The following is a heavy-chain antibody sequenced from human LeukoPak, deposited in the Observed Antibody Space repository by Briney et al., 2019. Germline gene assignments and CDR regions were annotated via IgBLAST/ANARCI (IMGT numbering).Heavy chain of an antibody. D-gene: IGHD3-22*01. V-gene: IGHV4-4*07. CDR1: GGSISSYY. J-gene: IGHJ3*02. Sequence: SETLSLTCTVSGGSISSYYWGWIRQPPGKGLEWIGRIFSSGSTNYNPSLKSRVTISVDTSKNQFSLKLGSVTAADTAVYYCARKIPWYYYDSSGYSEEGDAFDIWGQGTMVTVSS. CDR2: IFSSGST. CDR3: ARKIPWYYYDSSGYSEEGDAFDI.